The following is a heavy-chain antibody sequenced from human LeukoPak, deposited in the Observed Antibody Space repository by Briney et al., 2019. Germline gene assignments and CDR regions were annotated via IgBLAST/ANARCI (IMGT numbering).Heavy chain of an antibody. J-gene: IGHJ3*02. CDR2: IYHSGTT. D-gene: IGHD2-2*01. V-gene: IGHV4-4*02. CDR3: AREAEYCSSTSCSPPSTEDAFDI. Sequence: PSGTLSLTCAVSGESISSTNWWSWVRQAPGKGLEWIGEIYHSGTTKYNPSLKSRVTISFDTSKNQFSLNLRSVTAADTAVYYCAREAEYCSSTSCSPPSTEDAFDIWGQGAMVTVSS. CDR1: GESISSTNW.